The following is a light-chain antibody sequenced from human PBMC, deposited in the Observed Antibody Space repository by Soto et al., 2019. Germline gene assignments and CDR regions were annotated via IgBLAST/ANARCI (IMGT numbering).Light chain of an antibody. V-gene: IGKV3-20*01. CDR2: AAS. CDR1: QYMTRTY. Sequence: EIVLMQSPGTLPLSPGERATLSCRASQYMTRTYIAWYQQKPGQAPRLLIYAASNRATGIPDKFSGSGSGVDYSLTISRLEPEDSAVYYCHQYDKAPQTFGQGTKVEIK. J-gene: IGKJ2*01. CDR3: HQYDKAPQT.